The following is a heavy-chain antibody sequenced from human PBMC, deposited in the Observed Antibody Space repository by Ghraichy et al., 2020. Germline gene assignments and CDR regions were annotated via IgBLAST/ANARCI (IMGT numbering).Heavy chain of an antibody. CDR3: ARVSWPNHYYYYMDV. CDR2: IYHSGST. CDR1: GGSISSGGYS. Sequence: SETLSLTCAVSGGSISSGGYSWSWIRQPPGKGLEWIGYIYHSGSTYYNPSLKSRVTISVDRSKNQFSLKLSSVTAADTAVYYCARVSWPNHYYYYMDVWGKGTTVTVSS. J-gene: IGHJ6*03. V-gene: IGHV4-30-2*01. D-gene: IGHD5-12*01.